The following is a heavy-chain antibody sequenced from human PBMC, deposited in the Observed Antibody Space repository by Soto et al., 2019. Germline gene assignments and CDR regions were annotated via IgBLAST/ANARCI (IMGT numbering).Heavy chain of an antibody. D-gene: IGHD3-22*01. J-gene: IGHJ4*02. V-gene: IGHV3-21*01. CDR3: ARSHYYDSSGYYTPYYFDY. CDR2: ISSSSSYI. Sequence: EVQLVESGGGLVTPGGSLRLSCAASGFTFNNYTMNWVRQAPGKGLEWVSSISSSSSYIFYADSVKGRFTISRDNPKKSLYLQMNSLRAEDTAVYYCARSHYYDSSGYYTPYYFDYWGQGTLVTVSS. CDR1: GFTFNNYT.